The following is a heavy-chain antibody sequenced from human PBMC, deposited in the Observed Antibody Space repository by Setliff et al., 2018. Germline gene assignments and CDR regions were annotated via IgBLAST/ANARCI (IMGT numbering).Heavy chain of an antibody. Sequence: GGSLRLSCAASGFTFDDYVMSWVRQVPGKGLEWVSGINYNGGSTYYADSVKGRFTISRDNAKNSLYLQMNSLRAEDTALYYCARARYGDYRGTFDYWGQGTLVTVSS. D-gene: IGHD4-17*01. CDR1: GFTFDDYV. CDR2: INYNGGST. J-gene: IGHJ4*02. V-gene: IGHV3-20*04. CDR3: ARARYGDYRGTFDY.